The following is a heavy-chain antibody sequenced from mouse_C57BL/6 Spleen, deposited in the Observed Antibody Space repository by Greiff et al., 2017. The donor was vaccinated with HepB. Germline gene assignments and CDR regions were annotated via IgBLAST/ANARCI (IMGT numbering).Heavy chain of an antibody. Sequence: LVESGAELVRPGASVTLSCKASGYTFTDYEMHWVKQTPVHGLEWIGAIDPETGGTAYNQKFKGKAILTADKSSSTAYMELRSLTSEDSAVYYCTSNYWYFDVWGTGTTVTVSS. J-gene: IGHJ1*03. CDR2: IDPETGGT. CDR1: GYTFTDYE. CDR3: TSNYWYFDV. V-gene: IGHV1-15*01.